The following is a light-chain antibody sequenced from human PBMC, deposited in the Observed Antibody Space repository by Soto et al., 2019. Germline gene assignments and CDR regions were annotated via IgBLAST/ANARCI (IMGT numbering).Light chain of an antibody. CDR2: GVT. CDR3: SSYRSSSTYV. Sequence: QSALTQPASVSGSPGQSITISCTGTSSDVGSYNFVSWYQQHPGQAPKLMIYGVTNRASGVPDRFSASKSGNTASLTISGLQAGDEADYYCSSYRSSSTYVFGTGTKLTVL. V-gene: IGLV2-14*01. CDR1: SSDVGSYNF. J-gene: IGLJ1*01.